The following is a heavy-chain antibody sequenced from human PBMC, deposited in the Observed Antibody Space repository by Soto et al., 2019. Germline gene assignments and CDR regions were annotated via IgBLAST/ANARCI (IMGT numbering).Heavy chain of an antibody. J-gene: IGHJ1*01. Sequence: QVQLQQWGAGLLKPSETLSLTCAVYGGSFSGYYWSWIRQPPGKGLEWIGEINHSGSTNYNPSLKSRVTISVDTSKNQFSLKLSSVTAAHTAVYYCARDRYCSGGSCRYLRYFQHWGQGTLVTVSS. CDR2: INHSGST. CDR1: GGSFSGYY. D-gene: IGHD2-15*01. CDR3: ARDRYCSGGSCRYLRYFQH. V-gene: IGHV4-34*01.